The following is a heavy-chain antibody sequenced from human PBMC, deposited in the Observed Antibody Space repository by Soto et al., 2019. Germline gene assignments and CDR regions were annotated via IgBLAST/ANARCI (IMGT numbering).Heavy chain of an antibody. CDR1: GYTFTSYG. V-gene: IGHV1-18*01. Sequence: QVQLVQSGAEVKKPGASVKVSCKASGYTFTSYGISWVRQAPGQGLEWMGWINAYNGNTNYAQMLQGRVTMTTDTAPNTAYRVLRSLRPNDTAVYSCARVLPPFDPWGQGTLVTVSS. CDR3: ARVLPPFDP. CDR2: INAYNGNT. J-gene: IGHJ5*02.